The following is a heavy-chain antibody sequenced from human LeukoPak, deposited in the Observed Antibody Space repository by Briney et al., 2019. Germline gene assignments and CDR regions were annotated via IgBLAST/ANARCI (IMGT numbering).Heavy chain of an antibody. CDR1: GGTFSSYA. V-gene: IGHV1-69*05. Sequence: SVKVSCKASGGTFSSYAISWVRQAPGQGLEWMGRIIPIFGTAKYAQKLQGRVTITTDESTSTAYMELSSLRSEDTAVYYCARALYYYDSSGYYPGNFQHWGQGTLVTVSS. J-gene: IGHJ1*01. D-gene: IGHD3-22*01. CDR2: IIPIFGTA. CDR3: ARALYYYDSSGYYPGNFQH.